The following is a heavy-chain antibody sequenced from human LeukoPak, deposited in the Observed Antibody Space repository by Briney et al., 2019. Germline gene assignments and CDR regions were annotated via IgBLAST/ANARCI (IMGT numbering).Heavy chain of an antibody. CDR1: GFTFSSYG. D-gene: IGHD5-12*01. CDR2: ISSSSSYI. Sequence: GGSLRLSCAASGFTFSSYGMHWVRQAPGKGLEWVSSISSSSSYIYYADSLKGRFTISRDNAKNSLYLQMNSLRAEDTAVYYCARDQEGIVATIDWGQGTLVTVSS. CDR3: ARDQEGIVATID. V-gene: IGHV3-21*01. J-gene: IGHJ4*02.